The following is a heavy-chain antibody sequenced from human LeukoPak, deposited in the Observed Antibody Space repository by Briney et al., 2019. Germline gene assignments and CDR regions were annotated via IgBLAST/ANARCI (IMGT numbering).Heavy chain of an antibody. J-gene: IGHJ4*02. CDR2: ISSSGSTI. D-gene: IGHD3-22*01. CDR3: ARILYYYDSSGYSY. V-gene: IGHV3-48*03. Sequence: GRSLRLSCAAPGFTFSSYEMNWVRQAPGKGLEWVSYISSSGSTIYYADSVKGRFTISRDNAKNSLYLQMNSLRAEDTAVYYCARILYYYDSSGYSYWGQGTLVTVSS. CDR1: GFTFSSYE.